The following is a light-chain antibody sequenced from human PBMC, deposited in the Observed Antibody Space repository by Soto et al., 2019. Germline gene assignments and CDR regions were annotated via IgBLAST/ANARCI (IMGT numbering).Light chain of an antibody. CDR2: LYDDGRH. V-gene: IGLV4-69*01. Sequence: QPVLTQSPSASASLGASVKLTCTLSSEHSNYAIAWHQQQPEKGPRYLMKLYDDGRHTKGGGIPDRFSGSSSGAERYLAISSLQSEDEAVYYCQTWATGPWVFGGGTKLTVL. J-gene: IGLJ3*02. CDR3: QTWATGPWV. CDR1: SEHSNYA.